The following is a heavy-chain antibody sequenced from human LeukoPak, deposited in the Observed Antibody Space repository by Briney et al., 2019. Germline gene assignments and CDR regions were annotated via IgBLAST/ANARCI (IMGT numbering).Heavy chain of an antibody. V-gene: IGHV4-38-2*02. Sequence: PSETLSLTCTVSGYSISSGFYWGCIRQPPGKGLEWIGSIYSSGFTSYKPSLKSLLTISVDTSKNQFSLKLSSVTAADPAVYFFCTPYDYGSKLVIYWGQGNLVTVSS. CDR2: IYSSGFT. D-gene: IGHD3-22*01. CDR3: CTPYDYGSKLVIY. CDR1: GYSISSGFY. J-gene: IGHJ4*02.